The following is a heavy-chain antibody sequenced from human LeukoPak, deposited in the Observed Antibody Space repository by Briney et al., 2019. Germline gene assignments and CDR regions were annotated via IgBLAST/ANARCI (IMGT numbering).Heavy chain of an antibody. CDR3: ARGYSYGIDY. D-gene: IGHD5-18*01. CDR2: IYYSGST. J-gene: IGHJ4*02. V-gene: IGHV4-59*01. Sequence: SETLSLTCTVSGGSISSYYWGWIRQPPGKGLEWIGYIYYSGSTNYNPSLKSRVTISVDTSKNQLSLKLSSVTAADTAVYYCARGYSYGIDYWGQGTLVTVSS. CDR1: GGSISSYY.